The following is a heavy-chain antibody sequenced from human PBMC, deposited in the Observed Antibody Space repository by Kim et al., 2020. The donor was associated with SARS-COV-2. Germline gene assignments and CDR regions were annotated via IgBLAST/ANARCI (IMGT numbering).Heavy chain of an antibody. Sequence: SETLSLTCAVYGGSFSGYYWSWIRQPPGKGLEWIGEINHSGSTNYNPSLKSRVTISVDTSKNQFSLKLSSVTAADTAVYYCARGGARTHQLLEYSSRPFYFDYWGQGTLVTVSS. CDR1: GGSFSGYY. D-gene: IGHD6-13*01. V-gene: IGHV4-34*01. CDR3: ARGGARTHQLLEYSSRPFYFDY. CDR2: INHSGST. J-gene: IGHJ4*02.